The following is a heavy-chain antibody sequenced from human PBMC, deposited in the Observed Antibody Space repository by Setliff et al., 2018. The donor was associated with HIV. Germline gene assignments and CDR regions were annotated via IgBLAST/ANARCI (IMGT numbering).Heavy chain of an antibody. Sequence: PSETLSLTCTVSGGSISSTTYYWGWIRQPPGKGLEWIGSFHYSGSTSYNPSLKSRVATSVDTSKSQFSLKMTSVTAAETAVYYRARGLSVYSYANVYYYHGMDVWGQGTTVTVSS. CDR1: GGSISSTTYY. D-gene: IGHD5-18*01. CDR2: FHYSGST. CDR3: ARGLSVYSYANVYYYHGMDV. J-gene: IGHJ6*02. V-gene: IGHV4-39*01.